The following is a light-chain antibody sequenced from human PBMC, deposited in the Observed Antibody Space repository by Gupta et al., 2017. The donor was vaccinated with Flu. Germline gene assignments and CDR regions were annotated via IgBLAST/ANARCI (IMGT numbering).Light chain of an antibody. Sequence: VTLGKPASISCSASQGRGYSDGNTYLNWFQQRPGQAPRRLIYMGSNRASGVPDRFSGSGSGTYFTLRISRGEADDVGVYYCMQGEHCPWAFGQGTKVEIK. V-gene: IGKV2-30*01. CDR2: MGS. CDR3: MQGEHCPWA. CDR1: QGRGYSDGNTY. J-gene: IGKJ1*01.